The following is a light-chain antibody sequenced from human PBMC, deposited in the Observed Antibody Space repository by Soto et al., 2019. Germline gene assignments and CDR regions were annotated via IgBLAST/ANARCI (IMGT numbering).Light chain of an antibody. CDR3: QQYNDWPQT. CDR1: QTVTIK. CDR2: GAS. J-gene: IGKJ1*01. Sequence: ETVMTQSPVTLSVSPGDTATLSCRASQTVTIKLAWYQQKPGQFPSLLIYGASNRAAGLPARFSGSGSGTSFTLTISSLHSEDLAIYFCQQYNDWPQTFGQGTRVEIK. V-gene: IGKV3-15*01.